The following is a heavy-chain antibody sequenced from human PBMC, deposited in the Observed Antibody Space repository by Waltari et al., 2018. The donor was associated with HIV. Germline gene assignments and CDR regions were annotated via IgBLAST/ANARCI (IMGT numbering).Heavy chain of an antibody. J-gene: IGHJ6*02. Sequence: EVQLVESGGGLVQPGGSLRLSCAASGFTFSSYSMNWVHQAPGKGLEWVSYISSSSSTIYYADSVKGRFTISRDNAKNSLYLQMNSLRAEDTAVYYCARDDYGMDVWGQGTTVTVSS. CDR3: ARDDYGMDV. CDR2: ISSSSSTI. V-gene: IGHV3-48*04. CDR1: GFTFSSYS.